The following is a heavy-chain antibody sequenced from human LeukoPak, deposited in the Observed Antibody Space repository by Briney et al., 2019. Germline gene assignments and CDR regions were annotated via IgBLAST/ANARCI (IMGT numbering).Heavy chain of an antibody. J-gene: IGHJ3*02. CDR2: ISGSGGPT. CDR3: AKGYYDYIWGSYRSDAFDI. V-gene: IGHV3-23*01. D-gene: IGHD3-16*02. Sequence: GGSLRLSCAASGFPFSSYGMNWVRKAPRPGQEWDSVISGSGGPTYRADSVKSRFTVSRDNSKDTLYLQMNSLRAEDTAVYSCAKGYYDYIWGSYRSDAFDIWGQGTMVTVSS. CDR1: GFPFSSYG.